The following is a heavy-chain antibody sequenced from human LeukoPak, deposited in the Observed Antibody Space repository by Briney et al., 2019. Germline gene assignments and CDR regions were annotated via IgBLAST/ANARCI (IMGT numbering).Heavy chain of an antibody. CDR3: ARGGVGLVIIPGWEYDYYGLDV. CDR2: ISSSSSYM. V-gene: IGHV3-21*01. D-gene: IGHD3/OR15-3a*01. CDR1: GFTLSTYS. Sequence: GGSLRLSCAASGFTLSTYSMNWVRQAPGKGLEWVSSISSSSSYMYYADLVKGRFIISRDNAKNSLHLQMNSLRAEDTAVYYCARGGVGLVIIPGWEYDYYGLDVWGQGTTVTVSS. J-gene: IGHJ6*02.